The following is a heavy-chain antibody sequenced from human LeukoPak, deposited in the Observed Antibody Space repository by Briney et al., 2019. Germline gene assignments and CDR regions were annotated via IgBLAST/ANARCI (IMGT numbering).Heavy chain of an antibody. CDR3: ANLGPPGRDHYLES. CDR1: GFTFTTNW. V-gene: IGHV3-7*01. CDR2: INQVGSSK. J-gene: IGHJ4*02. Sequence: EGSLSISCAASGFTFTTNWMGWVRQAPGKGPEWVANINQVGSSKYFVDSVKGRFIISRDNAKNSLYLQMNSLRDEDTAVYYCANLGPPGRDHYLESWGQGTLVTVSS. D-gene: IGHD5-24*01.